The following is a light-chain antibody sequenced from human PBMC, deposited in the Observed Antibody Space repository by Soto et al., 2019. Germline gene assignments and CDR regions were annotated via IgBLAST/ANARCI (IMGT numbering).Light chain of an antibody. J-gene: IGKJ3*01. CDR3: QQYNNWPLT. CDR1: QSVSSN. V-gene: IGKV3-15*01. CDR2: GAS. Sequence: IVMTQSPATLSVSPGERATLSCRASQSVSSNLAWYQHKPGQVPRLLIYGASTRATGIPARFSGSGSGTEFTLTISSLQSEDSAVYYCQQYNNWPLTFGPGTKVDIK.